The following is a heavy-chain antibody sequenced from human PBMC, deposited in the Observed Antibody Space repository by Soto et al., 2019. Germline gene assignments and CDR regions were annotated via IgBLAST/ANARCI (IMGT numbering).Heavy chain of an antibody. Sequence: PSETLSLTCAVYGGSFSGYYWSWIRQPPGKGLEWIGEINHSGSTNYNPSLKSRFTLSVDTSKNLFPLMLCFLPAADTAVYYCARRGGYYRPWGQGTLVTVSS. CDR1: GGSFSGYY. J-gene: IGHJ5*02. D-gene: IGHD3-16*01. V-gene: IGHV4-34*01. CDR3: ARRGGYYRP. CDR2: INHSGST.